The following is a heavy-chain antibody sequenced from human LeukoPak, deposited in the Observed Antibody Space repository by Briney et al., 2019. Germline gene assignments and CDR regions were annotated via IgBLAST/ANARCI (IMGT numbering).Heavy chain of an antibody. D-gene: IGHD2-21*01. Sequence: ASVKVSCKAAGYTLTSYYMHWVRQASGQGLEWMGIINPSGGSRTYAQKFQGRVTMTRDTSTSTVYMELSSLRSEDTAVYYCARASGYCGGITCWDDYWGQGTLVTVSS. V-gene: IGHV1-46*01. CDR2: INPSGGSR. CDR3: ARASGYCGGITCWDDY. CDR1: GYTLTSYY. J-gene: IGHJ4*02.